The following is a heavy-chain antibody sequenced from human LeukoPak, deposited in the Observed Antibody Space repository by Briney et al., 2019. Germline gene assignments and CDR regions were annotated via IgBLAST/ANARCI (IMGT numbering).Heavy chain of an antibody. CDR1: GFTFSSYG. CDR2: ISYDGSNK. Sequence: PGGSLRLSCAASGFTFSSYGMHWVRQAPGEGMGWVAVISYDGSNKYYADSVKGRFTISRDNSKNTLYLQMNSLRAEDTAVYYCAKAPLRYCSGGSCYTGGYYYYGMDVWGQGTTVTVSS. D-gene: IGHD2-15*01. V-gene: IGHV3-30*18. J-gene: IGHJ6*02. CDR3: AKAPLRYCSGGSCYTGGYYYYGMDV.